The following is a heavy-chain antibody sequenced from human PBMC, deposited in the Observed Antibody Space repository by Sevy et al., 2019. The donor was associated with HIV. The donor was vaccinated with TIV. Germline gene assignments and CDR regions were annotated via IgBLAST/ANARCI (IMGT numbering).Heavy chain of an antibody. CDR3: ARAVLEISTWRSDY. V-gene: IGHV3-21*01. CDR2: ISSTSGYI. CDR1: GFTFSSYR. J-gene: IGHJ4*02. Sequence: GGSLRLTCAASGFTFSSYRMTWVRQAPGKGLEWVSCISSTSGYINYADSVKGRFTISRDNAKNLLYLQMDSLRVEDTAVYYCARAVLEISTWRSDYWVQGTLVTVSS. D-gene: IGHD1-1*01.